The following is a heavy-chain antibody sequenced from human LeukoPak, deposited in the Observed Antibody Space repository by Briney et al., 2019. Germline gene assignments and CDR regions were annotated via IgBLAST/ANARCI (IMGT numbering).Heavy chain of an antibody. D-gene: IGHD3-22*01. CDR3: AREDYDSSEIDY. V-gene: IGHV4-30-2*01. J-gene: IGHJ4*02. CDR1: GGSISSGGYS. Sequence: SETLSLTCAVSGGSISSGGYSWSWIRQPPGKGLEWIGYIYHSGSTYYNPSLKSRVTISVDRSKNQFSLKLSSVTAADTAVYYCAREDYDSSEIDYWGQGTLVTVSS. CDR2: IYHSGST.